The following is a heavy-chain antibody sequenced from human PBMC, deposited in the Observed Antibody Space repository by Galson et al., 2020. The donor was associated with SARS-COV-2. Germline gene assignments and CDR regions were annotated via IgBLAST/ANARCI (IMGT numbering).Heavy chain of an antibody. J-gene: IGHJ6*03. D-gene: IGHD2-21*01. CDR3: ASGLVENIVVVIARPDYYYYYMDV. Sequence: ASVKVSCKVSGYTLTELSMHWVRQAPGKGLEWMGGFDPEDGETIYAQKFQGRVTMTEDTSTDTAYMELSSLRSEDTAVYYCASGLVENIVVVIARPDYYYYYMDVWGKGTTVTVSS. CDR2: FDPEDGET. CDR1: GYTLTELS. V-gene: IGHV1-24*01.